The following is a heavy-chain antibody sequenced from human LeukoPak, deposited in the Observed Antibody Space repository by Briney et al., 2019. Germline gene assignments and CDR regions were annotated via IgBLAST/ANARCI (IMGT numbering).Heavy chain of an antibody. CDR2: IYYNGTT. CDR3: ARKGGLFDY. J-gene: IGHJ4*02. CDR1: GGSIRYYY. Sequence: SETLSLTCTVSGGSIRYYYWSWIRQSPGKGLEWIGYIYYNGTTNYNPSLKSRVTISVDMFKNQFPLKMSSVTAADTAVYYCARKGGLFDYWGQGRLVTVSS. V-gene: IGHV4-59*01. D-gene: IGHD2-15*01.